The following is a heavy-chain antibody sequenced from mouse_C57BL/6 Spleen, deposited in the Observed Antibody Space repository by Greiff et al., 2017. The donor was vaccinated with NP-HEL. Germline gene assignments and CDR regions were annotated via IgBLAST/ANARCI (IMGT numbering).Heavy chain of an antibody. CDR3: ARSLYGSSPDY. CDR1: GYTFTSYW. D-gene: IGHD1-1*01. V-gene: IGHV1-53*01. J-gene: IGHJ4*01. Sequence: VHLQQSGTELVKPGASVKLSCKASGYTFTSYWMHWVKQRPGQGLEWIGNINPSNGGTNYNEKFKSKATLTVDKSSSTAYMQLSSLTSEDSAVYYCARSLYGSSPDYWGQGTSVTVSS. CDR2: INPSNGGT.